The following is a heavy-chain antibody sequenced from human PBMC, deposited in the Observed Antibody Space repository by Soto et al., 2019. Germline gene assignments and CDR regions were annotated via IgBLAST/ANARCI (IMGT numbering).Heavy chain of an antibody. Sequence: QVQVVQSGAEVRKIGASVKVSCKASGYIFTSYGLSWVRQAPGQGLEWMGWISGYNGHAIYAEKMQGRVTMTTDTSTRTADMELRSLRSDDTAVYYCARVPHNFHWVPYGLDVWGQGTTVNVSS. D-gene: IGHD3-9*01. CDR2: ISGYNGHA. V-gene: IGHV1-18*04. J-gene: IGHJ6*02. CDR1: GYIFTSYG. CDR3: ARVPHNFHWVPYGLDV.